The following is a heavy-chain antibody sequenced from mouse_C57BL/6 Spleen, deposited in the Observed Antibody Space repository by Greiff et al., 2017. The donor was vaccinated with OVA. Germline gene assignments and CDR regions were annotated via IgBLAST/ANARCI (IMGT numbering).Heavy chain of an antibody. J-gene: IGHJ2*01. CDR2: ISYDGSN. CDR1: GYSITSGYY. CDR3: ARAGYGNDCDY. D-gene: IGHD2-10*02. V-gene: IGHV3-6*01. Sequence: EVKLMESGPGLVKPSQSLSLTCSVTGYSITSGYYWNWIRQFPGNKLEWMGYISYDGSNNYNPSLKNRISITRDTSKNQFFLKLNSVTTEDTATYYCARAGYGNDCDYWGQGTTLTVSS.